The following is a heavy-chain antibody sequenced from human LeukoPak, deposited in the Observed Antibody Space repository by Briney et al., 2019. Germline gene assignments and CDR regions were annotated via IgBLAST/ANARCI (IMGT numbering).Heavy chain of an antibody. D-gene: IGHD3-3*01. CDR3: ARGTEGVFGVVTFYYFDY. CDR2: ISSSSSTI. V-gene: IGHV3-48*01. J-gene: IGHJ4*02. Sequence: PGGSLRLSCAASGFTFSSYSMNWVRQAPGKGLEWVSYISSSSSTIYYADSVKGRFTISRDNAKNSLYLQVNSLRAEDTAVYYCARGTEGVFGVVTFYYFDYWGQGTLVTVSS. CDR1: GFTFSSYS.